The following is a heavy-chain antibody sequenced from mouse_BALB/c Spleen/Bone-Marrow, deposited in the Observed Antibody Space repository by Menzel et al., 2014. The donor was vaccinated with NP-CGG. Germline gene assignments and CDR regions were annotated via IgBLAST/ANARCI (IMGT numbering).Heavy chain of an antibody. J-gene: IGHJ2*01. D-gene: IGHD2-1*01. CDR3: ARQGYYGKGDY. Sequence: EVKVEESGGGLVQPGGSLKLSCAASGFDFSRYWMSWVRQAPGKGLEWIGEINPDSSTINYTPSLRDKFIISRDNAKNTLYLQMSKVRSEDTALYYCARQGYYGKGDYWGQGTTLTVSS. CDR1: GFDFSRYW. CDR2: INPDSSTI. V-gene: IGHV4-1*02.